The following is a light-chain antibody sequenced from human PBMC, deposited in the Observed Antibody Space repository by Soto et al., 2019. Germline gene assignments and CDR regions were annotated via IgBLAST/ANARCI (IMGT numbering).Light chain of an antibody. Sequence: VLTQPASVSGSTGQSITISCTGTSSDVGGNKYVSWYQHYPGKAPKLMICDVSNRPSGVSNRFSGSKSGNTASLTISGLQAEDEADYYCSAFTGTTYVFGTGTKVTVL. V-gene: IGLV2-14*03. CDR1: SSDVGGNKY. J-gene: IGLJ1*01. CDR3: SAFTGTTYV. CDR2: DVS.